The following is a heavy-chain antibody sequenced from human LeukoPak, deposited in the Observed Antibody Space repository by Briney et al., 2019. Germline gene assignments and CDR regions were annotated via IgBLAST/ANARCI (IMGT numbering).Heavy chain of an antibody. CDR3: AREVSAQYDFWSGYYRYYYYMDV. Sequence: SETLSLTCTVSGGSIRSDYWSWIRQPPGKGLEWIGSIYYSGSTYYNPSLKSRVTISVDTSKNQFSLKLSSVTAADAAVYYCAREVSAQYDFWSGYYRYYYYMDVWGKGTTVTVSS. CDR2: IYYSGST. D-gene: IGHD3-3*01. CDR1: GGSIRSDY. J-gene: IGHJ6*03. V-gene: IGHV4-59*12.